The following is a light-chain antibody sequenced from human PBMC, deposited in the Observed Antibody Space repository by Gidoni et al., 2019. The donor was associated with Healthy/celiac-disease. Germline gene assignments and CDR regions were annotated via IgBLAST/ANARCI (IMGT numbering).Light chain of an antibody. V-gene: IGLV4-69*01. CDR3: QTWGTGLLV. Sequence: LVLTQSPSASASLGASVKLTCTLSSGHSSYAIAWHQQQPEKGPRYLMKLNSDGSHSKGDGIPDRFSGSSSGAERYLTISSLQSEDEADYYCQTWGTGLLVFGGGTKLTVL. CDR2: LNSDGSH. CDR1: SGHSSYA. J-gene: IGLJ2*01.